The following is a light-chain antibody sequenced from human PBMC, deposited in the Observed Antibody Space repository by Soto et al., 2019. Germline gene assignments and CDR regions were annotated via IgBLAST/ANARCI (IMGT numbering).Light chain of an antibody. Sequence: QPVLTQPRSVSGSPGQSVTISCTGTSSDVGGYNSVSWYQQHPGKAPTLMIYDVTKRPSGVPDRFSGSKSGNTASLTISGLQADDEADYYCCSYAGKGIFGGGTKLTVL. CDR1: SSDVGGYNS. CDR2: DVT. CDR3: CSYAGKGI. J-gene: IGLJ2*01. V-gene: IGLV2-11*01.